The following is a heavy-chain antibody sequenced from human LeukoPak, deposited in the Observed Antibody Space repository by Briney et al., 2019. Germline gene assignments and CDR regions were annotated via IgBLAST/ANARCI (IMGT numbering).Heavy chain of an antibody. CDR1: DYSYSMSSSFS. CDR2: IYDGGNT. D-gene: IGHD2-21*01. J-gene: IGHJ4*02. CDR3: ARDRDLRWFYY. Sequence: LETLSLTCTVSDYSYSMSSSFSWGWIRQPPGKGLEWIGSIYDGGNTYYNPSLKSRVTMSVDTSKNQFSLKLNSVTAADTAVYYCARDRDLRWFYYWGQGTLVTVSS. V-gene: IGHV4-38-2*02.